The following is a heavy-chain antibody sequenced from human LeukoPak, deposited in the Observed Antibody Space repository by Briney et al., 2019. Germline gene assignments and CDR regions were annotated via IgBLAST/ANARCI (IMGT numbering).Heavy chain of an antibody. CDR2: INHSGST. J-gene: IGHJ5*02. CDR1: GGSFSGYY. Sequence: SETLSLTCAVYGGSFSGYYWSWIHQPPGKGLEWIGEINHSGSTNYNPSLKSRVTISVDTSKNQFSLKLSSVTAADTAVYYCARGRTRVNWFDPWGQGTLVTVSS. V-gene: IGHV4-34*01. D-gene: IGHD1-14*01. CDR3: ARGRTRVNWFDP.